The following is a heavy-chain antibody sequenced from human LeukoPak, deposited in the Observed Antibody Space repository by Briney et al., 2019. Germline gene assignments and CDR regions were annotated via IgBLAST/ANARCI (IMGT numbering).Heavy chain of an antibody. CDR3: ARRKVGTAVEY. Sequence: GGSLRLSCAASGFTFSDYYMSWVRQAPGKGREGVSYISSSGCIIYYADSVKGRFTISRDNARNSLYLQMNSLRAEDTAVYYCARRKVGTAVEYWGQGTLVTVSS. D-gene: IGHD1-26*01. CDR1: GFTFSDYY. CDR2: ISSSGCII. J-gene: IGHJ4*02. V-gene: IGHV3-11*01.